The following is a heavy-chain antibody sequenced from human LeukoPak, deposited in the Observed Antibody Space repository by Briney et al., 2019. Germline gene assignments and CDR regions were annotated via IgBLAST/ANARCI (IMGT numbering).Heavy chain of an antibody. V-gene: IGHV1-2*02. J-gene: IGHJ3*02. CDR3: AITVTSQLLWYLNDAFDI. CDR1: GYTFTGYY. Sequence: ASVKVSCKASGYTFTGYYTHWVRQAPAQGLEWMGWVNPNSGGTNYAQKFQGRVTMTRDTSISTAYMELSRLRSDDTAVYYCAITVTSQLLWYLNDAFDIWGQGTMVTVSS. CDR2: VNPNSGGT. D-gene: IGHD2-2*01.